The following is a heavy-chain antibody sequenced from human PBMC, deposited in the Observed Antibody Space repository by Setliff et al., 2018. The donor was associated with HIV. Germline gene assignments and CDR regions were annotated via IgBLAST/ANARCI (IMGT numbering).Heavy chain of an antibody. Sequence: SETLSLTCAVYGGSFPAYYWNWIRQPPGKGLEWIGEINYDGDTTYNPSLKNRAKMFIDTSKKQFSLKVASVTAADTAVYYCVRQHGDYAFGSWGQGTLVTVSS. CDR2: INYDGDT. D-gene: IGHD4-17*01. J-gene: IGHJ5*01. CDR1: GGSFPAYY. V-gene: IGHV4-34*01. CDR3: VRQHGDYAFGS.